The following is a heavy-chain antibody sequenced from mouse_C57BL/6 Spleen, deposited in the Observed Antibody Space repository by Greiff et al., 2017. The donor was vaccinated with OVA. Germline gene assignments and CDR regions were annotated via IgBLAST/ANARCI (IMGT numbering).Heavy chain of an antibody. CDR2: IWSGGST. D-gene: IGHD4-1*01. V-gene: IGHV2-2*01. J-gene: IGHJ4*01. Sequence: VQGVESGPGLVQPLQSLSITCKVSGFSLTSYGVNWVCQSPGKGLEWVGVIWSGGSTDYNATFISRLSISKDNSKSQVFFKMNSLQADDTAIYYCALGRRGYYYAMDYWGQGTSVTVSS. CDR3: ALGRRGYYYAMDY. CDR1: GFSLTSYG.